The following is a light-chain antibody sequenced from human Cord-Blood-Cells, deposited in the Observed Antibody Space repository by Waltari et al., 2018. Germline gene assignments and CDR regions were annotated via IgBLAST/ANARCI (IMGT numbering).Light chain of an antibody. CDR2: GAS. V-gene: IGKV3-15*01. CDR1: QSVSSN. CDR3: QQYNNWHPDT. J-gene: IGKJ2*01. Sequence: EIVMTQSPPTLFVSQGERATLSCRASQSVSSNLAWYQQKPGQAPRLLIYGASTRATGIPARLSGSGSGTEFTLTISSLQSEDFAVYYCQQYNNWHPDTFGQGTKLEIK.